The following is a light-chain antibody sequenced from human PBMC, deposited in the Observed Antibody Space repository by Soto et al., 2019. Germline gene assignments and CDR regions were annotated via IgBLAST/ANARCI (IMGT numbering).Light chain of an antibody. CDR1: QSLIFNNRNY. V-gene: IGKV4-1*01. CDR3: QQYYSGLT. J-gene: IGKJ4*01. Sequence: DIVMTQSPDSLAVSLGERATINCKSSQSLIFNNRNYLTWYQQTPGQPPKVLIYCASTREPGVPDRFSGSGSGTDFTLTISSLPAEDVAVYYCQQYYSGLTFGGGTKVEI. CDR2: CAS.